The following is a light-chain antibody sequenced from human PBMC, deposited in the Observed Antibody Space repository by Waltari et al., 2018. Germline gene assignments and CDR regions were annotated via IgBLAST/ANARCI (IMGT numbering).Light chain of an antibody. V-gene: IGLV2-11*01. J-gene: IGLJ3*02. Sequence: QSVLTQPRSVSGSPGQSVTISCTGASSDVGSNNRVSWYQQPPGPAPKLIIHDVDKRPSGVPDRFSGSKSGNTASLTISGLQGEDEADYYCCSYAGRYTWVFGGGTKLTVL. CDR2: DVD. CDR3: CSYAGRYTWV. CDR1: SSDVGSNNR.